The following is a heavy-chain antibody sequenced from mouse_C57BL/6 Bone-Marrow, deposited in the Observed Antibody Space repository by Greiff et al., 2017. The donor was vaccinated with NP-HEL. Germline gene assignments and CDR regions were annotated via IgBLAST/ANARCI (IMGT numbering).Heavy chain of an antibody. V-gene: IGHV3-6*01. J-gene: IGHJ2*01. D-gene: IGHD2-2*01. CDR1: GYSITSGYY. CDR2: ISYDGSN. Sequence: VQLQQSGPGLVKPSQSLSLTCSVTGYSITSGYYWNWIRQFPGNKLEWMGSISYDGSNNYNPSLKTRISITRDTSKNQFFLKLNTVTTEDTATYYCARELWLRRFGYFDYWGQGTTLTVSS. CDR3: ARELWLRRFGYFDY.